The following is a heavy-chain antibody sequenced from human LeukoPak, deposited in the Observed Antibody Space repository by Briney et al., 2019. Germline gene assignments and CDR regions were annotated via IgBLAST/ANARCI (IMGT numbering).Heavy chain of an antibody. CDR3: ARGRASSSVNY. Sequence: PSETLSLTCTVSGGSISGYYWSWIRQPPGKGLEWIGYIYYSGSTNYNPSLKSRVTISVDTSKNQFSLKLSSVTAADTAVYYCARGRASSSVNYWGQGTLVTVSS. V-gene: IGHV4-59*08. D-gene: IGHD6-6*01. CDR2: IYYSGST. J-gene: IGHJ4*02. CDR1: GGSISGYY.